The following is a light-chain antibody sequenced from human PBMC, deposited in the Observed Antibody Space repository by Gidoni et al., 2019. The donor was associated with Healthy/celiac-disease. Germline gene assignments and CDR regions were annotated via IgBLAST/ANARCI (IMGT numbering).Light chain of an antibody. CDR1: QSLLHSNGYNY. CDR2: LGS. V-gene: IGKV2-28*01. J-gene: IGKJ3*01. CDR3: MQALQTSYRT. Sequence: DIVMTQSPLSLPVTPGEPASISCRSSQSLLHSNGYNYLDWYLQKPGQSPQLLIYLGSNRASGVPDRFSGSGSGTDFTLKISRVEAEDVGVYYCMQALQTSYRTFXPXTKVDIK.